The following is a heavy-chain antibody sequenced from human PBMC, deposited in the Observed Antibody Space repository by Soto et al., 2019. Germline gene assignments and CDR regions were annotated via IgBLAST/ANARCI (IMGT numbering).Heavy chain of an antibody. Sequence: PSETRSLTGSVSGGSVSNKTYYWSWIRQPPGKILEWIGYVYYSGTTNYNPSLKSRVTISGDLSKNQFSLRLSSVTTADTALYHCARTTAGPNTLRSRYFLDYWGQGTLVTVSS. CDR3: ARTTAGPNTLRSRYFLDY. CDR2: VYYSGTT. D-gene: IGHD6-19*01. J-gene: IGHJ4*02. V-gene: IGHV4-61*01. CDR1: GGSVSNKTYY.